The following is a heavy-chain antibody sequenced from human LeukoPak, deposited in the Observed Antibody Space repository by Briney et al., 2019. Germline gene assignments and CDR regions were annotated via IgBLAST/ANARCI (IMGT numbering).Heavy chain of an antibody. J-gene: IGHJ3*01. CDR1: GDSVSSTTTA. CDR3: ARGGQGDGYSADEAFDL. D-gene: IGHD5-24*01. CDR2: TYYTSKWIT. Sequence: SQTLSLTCAISGDSVSSTTTAWNWIRQSPLRGLEWLGRTYYTSKWITDYAVSVKGRITVNPNTSNNQFSLQLNSVTPEDTAVYYCARGGQGDGYSADEAFDLWGQGTMVTVSS. V-gene: IGHV6-1*01.